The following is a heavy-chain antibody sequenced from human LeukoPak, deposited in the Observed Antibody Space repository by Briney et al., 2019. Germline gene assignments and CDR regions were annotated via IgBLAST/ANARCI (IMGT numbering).Heavy chain of an antibody. CDR3: AKDLSRIEWEPPAGYFDY. Sequence: SETLSLTCTVSGGSISSVNYYWNWIRQPPGKGLEWIGYIYYSGSTNYNPSLKGRFTISRDNAKNSLYLQMNSLRAEDTAVYYCAKDLSRIEWEPPAGYFDYWGQGTLVTVSS. CDR2: IYYSGST. CDR1: GGSISSVNYY. D-gene: IGHD1-26*01. J-gene: IGHJ4*02. V-gene: IGHV4-61*01.